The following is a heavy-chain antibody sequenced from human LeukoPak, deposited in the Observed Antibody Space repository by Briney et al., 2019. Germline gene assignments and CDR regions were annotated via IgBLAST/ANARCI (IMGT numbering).Heavy chain of an antibody. CDR3: ARLEIGSGWYYFDY. D-gene: IGHD6-19*01. J-gene: IGHJ4*02. Sequence: SETLSLTCTVSGGSISSYYWSWIRQPPGKGLEWIGYIYYSGSTNYNPSLKSRVTISVDTSKNQFSLKLSSVPAADTAVYYCARLEIGSGWYYFDYWGRGTLVTVSS. CDR1: GGSISSYY. V-gene: IGHV4-59*08. CDR2: IYYSGST.